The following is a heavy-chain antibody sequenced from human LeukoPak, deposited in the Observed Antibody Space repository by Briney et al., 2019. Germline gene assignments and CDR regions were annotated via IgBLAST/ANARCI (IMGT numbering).Heavy chain of an antibody. V-gene: IGHV3-74*01. CDR2: INTDGQTT. J-gene: IGHJ4*02. D-gene: IGHD5-24*01. Sequence: PGGSLRLSCAASGFTFSNYWMHWVRQAPGKGLVWVSRINTDGQTTSYADSVKGRFSISRDNAKNTLYLQMNSLRAEDTAVYYCARGAGYNYPYYFDYWGQGTLVTVSS. CDR3: ARGAGYNYPYYFDY. CDR1: GFTFSNYW.